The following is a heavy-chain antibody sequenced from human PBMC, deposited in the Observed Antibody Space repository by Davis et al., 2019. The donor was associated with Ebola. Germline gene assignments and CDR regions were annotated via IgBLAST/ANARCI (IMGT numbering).Heavy chain of an antibody. CDR3: AREYSSGRFGDYFDH. Sequence: SVKVSCKASGGTFSKFYISWVRQAPGQGLEWVGRFIPVLGTANYAQRFRDRVTITMDKSTNTVYMEVRGLRSDDTAVYYCAREYSSGRFGDYFDHWGQGTLVTVSS. CDR2: FIPVLGTA. J-gene: IGHJ4*02. V-gene: IGHV1-69*08. CDR1: GGTFSKFY. D-gene: IGHD6-19*01.